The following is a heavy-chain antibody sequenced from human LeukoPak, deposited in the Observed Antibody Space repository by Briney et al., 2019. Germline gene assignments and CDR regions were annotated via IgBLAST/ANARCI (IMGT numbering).Heavy chain of an antibody. CDR3: AGGYGDYETVDY. CDR1: GGSISSYY. V-gene: IGHV4-59*01. D-gene: IGHD4-17*01. CDR2: IYYSGST. J-gene: IGHJ4*02. Sequence: SETLSLTCTVSGGSISSYYWSWIRQPPGKGLEWIGYIYYSGSTNYNPSLKSRVTISVDTSKNQFSLKLSSVTAADTAVYCCAGGYGDYETVDYWGQGTLVTVSS.